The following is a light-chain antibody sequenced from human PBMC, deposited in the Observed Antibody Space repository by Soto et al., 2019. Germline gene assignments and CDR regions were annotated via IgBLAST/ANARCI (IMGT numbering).Light chain of an antibody. V-gene: IGKV1-5*01. CDR3: QQCYTYPWT. Sequence: DIQMTQSPSTLPAYVGDRFTITCRASQSVGTFLAWYKHKPGKVPKVVIYDASNLKSGVPSTVSGSGSGTEFTLTISSLKPDDFETYYCQQCYTYPWTFGQGTKVDI. CDR2: DAS. CDR1: QSVGTF. J-gene: IGKJ1*01.